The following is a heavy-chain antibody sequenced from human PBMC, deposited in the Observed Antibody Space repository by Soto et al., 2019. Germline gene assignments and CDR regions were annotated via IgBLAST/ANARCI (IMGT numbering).Heavy chain of an antibody. CDR3: ARVGEYCTNGVCYRGYYYYYGMDV. CDR2: IKQDGSEK. J-gene: IGHJ6*02. Sequence: GGSLRLSCAASGFTFSSYWMSWVRQAPGKGLEWVANIKQDGSEKYYVDSVKGRFTISRDNAKNSLYLQMNSLRAEDTAVYYCARVGEYCTNGVCYRGYYYYYGMDVWGQGTTVTVSS. D-gene: IGHD2-8*01. V-gene: IGHV3-7*05. CDR1: GFTFSSYW.